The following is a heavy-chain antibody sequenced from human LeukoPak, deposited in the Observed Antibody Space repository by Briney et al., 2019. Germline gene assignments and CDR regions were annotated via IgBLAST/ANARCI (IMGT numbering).Heavy chain of an antibody. D-gene: IGHD6-19*01. CDR1: GGSFSGYY. Sequence: SETLSLTCAVYGGSFSGYYWSWIRQPPGKGLEWVGEINHSGSTNYNPSLKGRVTISVDRSKNQFSLKLSSVTAADTAVYYCARDVRAVAGLLDYWGQGTLVTVSS. J-gene: IGHJ4*02. CDR3: ARDVRAVAGLLDY. V-gene: IGHV4-34*01. CDR2: INHSGST.